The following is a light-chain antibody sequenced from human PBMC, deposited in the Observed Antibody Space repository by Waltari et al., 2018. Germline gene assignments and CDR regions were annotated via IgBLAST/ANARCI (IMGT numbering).Light chain of an antibody. Sequence: QSVLTQPPSASGTPGQRVTISCSGSSSNIGSTTVNWYQQLPGTAPKLLIYDNNQRPSGVPDRFSGSKSGTSASLAISGLQSEDEADYSCAAWDDSLNGPVFGGGTKLTVL. CDR1: SSNIGSTT. J-gene: IGLJ3*02. CDR3: AAWDDSLNGPV. CDR2: DNN. V-gene: IGLV1-44*01.